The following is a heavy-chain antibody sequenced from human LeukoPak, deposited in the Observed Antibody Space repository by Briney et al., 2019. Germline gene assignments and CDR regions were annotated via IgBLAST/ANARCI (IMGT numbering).Heavy chain of an antibody. D-gene: IGHD1-26*01. J-gene: IGHJ3*02. V-gene: IGHV3-11*01. CDR3: ASSGSYYSLAFDI. CDR1: GFTFSDYY. CDR2: ISSSGSTI. Sequence: GGSPRLSCAASGFTFSDYYMSWIRQAPGKGLEWVSYISSSGSTIYYADSVKGRFTISRDNAKNSLYLQMNSLRAEDTAVYYCASSGSYYSLAFDIWGQGTMVTVSS.